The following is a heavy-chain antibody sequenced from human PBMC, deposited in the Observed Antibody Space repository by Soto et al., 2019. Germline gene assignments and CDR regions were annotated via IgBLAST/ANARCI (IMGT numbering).Heavy chain of an antibody. J-gene: IGHJ5*02. V-gene: IGHV4-39*01. CDR1: GGSISGSIFY. CDR2: INYSGTT. Sequence: PSETLSLTCFVSGGSISGSIFYWGWLRQSPGKGLEWIGSINYSGTTYYSPSLSSRVTVSVDTSKNQFSLNLASVTAADSAVYYCARGARSSSWTAWFDPWGQGTLVTVS. D-gene: IGHD6-13*01. CDR3: ARGARSSSWTAWFDP.